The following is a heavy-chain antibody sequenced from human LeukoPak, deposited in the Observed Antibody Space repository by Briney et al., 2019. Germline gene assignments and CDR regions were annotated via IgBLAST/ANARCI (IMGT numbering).Heavy chain of an antibody. CDR1: GGSISSYY. Sequence: PSETLSLTCTVSGGSISSYYWSWIRQPPGEGLEWIGYIYYSGSTNYNPSLKSRVTISVDTSKNQFSLKLSSVTAADTAVYYCARHQEEGSPYYGMDVWGQGTTVTVSS. J-gene: IGHJ6*02. V-gene: IGHV4-59*08. D-gene: IGHD1-26*01. CDR3: ARHQEEGSPYYGMDV. CDR2: IYYSGST.